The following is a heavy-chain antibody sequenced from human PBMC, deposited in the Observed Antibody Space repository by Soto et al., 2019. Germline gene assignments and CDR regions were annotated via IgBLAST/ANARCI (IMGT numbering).Heavy chain of an antibody. J-gene: IGHJ4*02. CDR2: IYPSGGT. CDR3: ARDSRCGYYLDY. CDR1: GDSISSGGYS. V-gene: IGHV4-30-2*01. Sequence: QLQLQESCSELVKPSQTLSLTCAVSGDSISSGGYSWNWIQQPPGKGLEWIGYIYPSGGTDYNPSLKSRVIITVDSSKNQFSLKMSAVTAADTAVYYSARDSRCGYYLDYWGQGTLVTVSS. D-gene: IGHD3-22*01.